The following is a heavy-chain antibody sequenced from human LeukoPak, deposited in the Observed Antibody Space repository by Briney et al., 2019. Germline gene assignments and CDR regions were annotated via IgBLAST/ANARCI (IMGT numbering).Heavy chain of an antibody. D-gene: IGHD5-24*01. V-gene: IGHV1-46*03. Sequence: GASVKVSCKASGYTFTSYYMHWVRQAPGQGLEWMGIINPSGGSTSYAQKFQGRVTMTRDTSTSTVYMELSSLRSEDTAVYCCARDHVEMATPIPLDYWGQGTLVTVSS. CDR1: GYTFTSYY. J-gene: IGHJ4*02. CDR3: ARDHVEMATPIPLDY. CDR2: INPSGGST.